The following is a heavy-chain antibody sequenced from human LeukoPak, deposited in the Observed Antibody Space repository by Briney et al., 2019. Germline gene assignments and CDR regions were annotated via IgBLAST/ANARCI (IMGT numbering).Heavy chain of an antibody. CDR2: MYYSGST. CDR3: ARAKRVVAGTRIFDY. CDR1: GGSISSGEYY. J-gene: IGHJ4*02. Sequence: SQTLSLTCTVSGGSISSGEYYGSWIRHPPGKGLEWIGYMYYSGSTYYNPSLKSRVTISVDTYKKQFSLKMSSVTAADTAVYYCARAKRVVAGTRIFDYWGQGTLVTVSS. V-gene: IGHV4-30-4*01. D-gene: IGHD6-19*01.